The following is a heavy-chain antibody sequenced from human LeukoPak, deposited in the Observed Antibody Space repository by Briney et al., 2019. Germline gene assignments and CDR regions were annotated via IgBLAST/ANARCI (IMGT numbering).Heavy chain of an antibody. CDR2: INPSGGST. CDR1: GYTFTSYY. V-gene: IGHV1-46*01. CDR3: ARLSRTDTVTRHFDY. Sequence: GASVKVSCKASGYTFTSYYMHWVRQAPGQGLEWMGIINPSGGSTSYAQKFQGRVTMTRDTSTSTVNMELSSLRSEDTAVYYCARLSRTDTVTRHFDYWGQGTLVTVSS. D-gene: IGHD4-17*01. J-gene: IGHJ4*02.